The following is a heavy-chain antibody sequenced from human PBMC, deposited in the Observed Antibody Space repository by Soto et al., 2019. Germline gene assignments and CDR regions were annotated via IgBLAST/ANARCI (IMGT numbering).Heavy chain of an antibody. CDR2: IYYSGST. J-gene: IGHJ6*02. V-gene: IGHV4-39*01. CDR3: ASRYGYKGYYYRDMDV. Sequence: PSETLSLTCTVSGGSISSSSYYWGWIRQPPGKGLEWIGSIYYSGSTYYNPSLKSRVTISLDTSKNQFSLKLSSVTAADTAVYYCASRYGYKGYYYRDMDVFAQGST. CDR1: GGSISSSSYY. D-gene: IGHD5-12*01.